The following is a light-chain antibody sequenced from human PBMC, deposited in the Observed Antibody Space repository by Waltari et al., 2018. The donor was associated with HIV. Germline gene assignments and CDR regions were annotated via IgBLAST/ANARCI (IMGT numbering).Light chain of an antibody. J-gene: IGLJ2*01. Sequence: QSVLTQPPSVSGAPGQRVTISCTGSSSNIGAGYDVHWYQQLPGTAPKLLIYGNSNRPSGVPDRFSGSKSGTSAFLAITGLQAEDEADYYCQSYDSSLSGSTVFGGGTNLTVL. CDR1: SSNIGAGYD. CDR2: GNS. CDR3: QSYDSSLSGSTV. V-gene: IGLV1-40*01.